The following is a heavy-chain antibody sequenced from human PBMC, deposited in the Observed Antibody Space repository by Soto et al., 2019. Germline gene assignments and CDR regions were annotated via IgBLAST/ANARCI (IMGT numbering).Heavy chain of an antibody. V-gene: IGHV3-23*01. J-gene: IGHJ4*02. D-gene: IGHD3-16*01. CDR2: ISVSGGST. CDR1: GFTFSSYA. Sequence: EVQLLESGGGLVQPGGSLRLSCAASGFTFSSYAMSWVRQAPGKGLAWVSGISVSGGSTYYADSVKGRFTISRDNSKNTLYLQMNSLRAEDTAVYYFASNTRYDPPDYWGQGTLVTVSS. CDR3: ASNTRYDPPDY.